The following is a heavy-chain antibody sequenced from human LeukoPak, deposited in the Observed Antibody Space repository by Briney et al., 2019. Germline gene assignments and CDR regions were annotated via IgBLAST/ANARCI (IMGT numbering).Heavy chain of an antibody. CDR1: GGSISRGDYY. CDR2: IYYSGST. D-gene: IGHD5-18*01. Sequence: SQTLSLTCTVSGGSISRGDYYWSWIRQPPGKGLEWIGYIYYSGSTYYNPSLKSRVTISVDTSKNQFSLKLSSVTAADTAVYYCARGGIQLWSNWFDPWGQGTLVTVSS. J-gene: IGHJ5*02. V-gene: IGHV4-30-4*01. CDR3: ARGGIQLWSNWFDP.